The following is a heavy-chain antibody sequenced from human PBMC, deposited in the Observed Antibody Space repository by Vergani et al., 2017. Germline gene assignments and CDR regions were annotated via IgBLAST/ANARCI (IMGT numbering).Heavy chain of an antibody. CDR1: GFTFSNSA. Sequence: EVQLLQSGGGVIQPGGSVRLSCVASGFTFSNSAMSWVRQTSGKGLEWVSAISGYGGSTYYADSVKGRFTISRDNSKNTLYLQMDSLRAEDTAVYYWAKDKHEKTVGRRPFDYWGQGTLVTVSS. V-gene: IGHV3-23*01. J-gene: IGHJ4*02. D-gene: IGHD4-23*01. CDR2: ISGYGGST. CDR3: AKDKHEKTVGRRPFDY.